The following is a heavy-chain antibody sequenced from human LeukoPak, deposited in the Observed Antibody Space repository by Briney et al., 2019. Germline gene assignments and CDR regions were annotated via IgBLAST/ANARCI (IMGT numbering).Heavy chain of an antibody. CDR3: ARYYDSSGYYESYFDY. Sequence: GASVKVSCKASGGTFSSYAISWVRQAPGQGLEWMGGIIPIFGTANYAQKFQGRVTITTDESTSTAYMELSSLRSEDTAVYYCARYYDSSGYYESYFDYWGQGTLVTVSS. J-gene: IGHJ4*02. CDR2: IIPIFGTA. V-gene: IGHV1-69*05. CDR1: GGTFSSYA. D-gene: IGHD3-22*01.